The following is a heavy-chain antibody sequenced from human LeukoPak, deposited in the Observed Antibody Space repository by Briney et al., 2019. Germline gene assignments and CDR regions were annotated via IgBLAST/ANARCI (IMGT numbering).Heavy chain of an antibody. J-gene: IGHJ4*02. D-gene: IGHD4-17*01. V-gene: IGHV4-30-4*01. CDR1: GGSISSSDYY. CDR2: IHYSGAT. Sequence: SQTLSLTCTVSGGSISSSDYYWSLIRQPPGMGLEWIGYIHYSGATYYNPSLKSRVTLSVDTSKNQFSLRLTSVTAADTAVYYCATKPNGDYYFDYWGQGTLVTVSS. CDR3: ATKPNGDYYFDY.